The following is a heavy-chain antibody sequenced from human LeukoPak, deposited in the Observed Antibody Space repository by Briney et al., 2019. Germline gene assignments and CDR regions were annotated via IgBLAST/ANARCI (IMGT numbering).Heavy chain of an antibody. Sequence: SETLSLTCTVSGGSISGYYWSWIRQPPGKGLEWIGYIYYSGSTKYNPSLKSRVTTSVDTSKNQFSLRLSSVTAADTAVYYCARDGPVGPLYDYWGQGTLVTVSS. CDR2: IYYSGST. V-gene: IGHV4-59*01. J-gene: IGHJ4*02. D-gene: IGHD1-26*01. CDR1: GGSISGYY. CDR3: ARDGPVGPLYDY.